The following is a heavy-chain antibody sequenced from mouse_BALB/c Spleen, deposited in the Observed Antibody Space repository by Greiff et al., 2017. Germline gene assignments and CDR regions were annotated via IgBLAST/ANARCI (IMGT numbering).Heavy chain of an antibody. V-gene: IGHV3-8*02. J-gene: IGHJ4*01. CDR2: ISYSGST. D-gene: IGHD3-2*01. CDR3: ARGRQLGLQNAMDY. Sequence: EVKLVESGPSLVKPSQTLSLTCSVTGDSITSGYWNWIRKFPGNKLEYMGYISYSGSTYYNPSLKSRISITRDTSKNQYYLQLKSVTTEDTATYYCARGRQLGLQNAMDYWGQGTSVTVSS. CDR1: GDSITSGY.